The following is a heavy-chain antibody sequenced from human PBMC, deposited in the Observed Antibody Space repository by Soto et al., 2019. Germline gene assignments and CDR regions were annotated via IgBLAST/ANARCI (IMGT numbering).Heavy chain of an antibody. CDR1: RYSYAGYW. CDR3: AREIYDSDTGPNFQYYFDS. D-gene: IGHD3-22*01. CDR2: IVTSESRT. Sequence: PGEYLKISCKGSRYSYAGYWITWVLQKPGKGHEWMGQIVTSESRTYYRPSLPRHATIRATKSITTVFLQWSSMRASDTAMDYCAREIYDSDTGPNFQYYFDSWGQGTPVTVSS. V-gene: IGHV5-10-1*01. J-gene: IGHJ4*02.